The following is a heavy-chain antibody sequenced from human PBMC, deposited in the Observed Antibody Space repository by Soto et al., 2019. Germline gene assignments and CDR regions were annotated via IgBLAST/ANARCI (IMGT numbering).Heavy chain of an antibody. CDR3: AKEGWGSYRSSDAFDI. CDR2: ISGSGGST. V-gene: IGHV3-23*01. D-gene: IGHD3-16*02. J-gene: IGHJ3*02. Sequence: EVQLLESGGGLVQPGGSLRLSCAASGFTFSSYAMSWVRQAPGKGLEWVSAISGSGGSTYYADSVKGRFTISRDNSKNTLYLQMNSLRAEDTAVYYCAKEGWGSYRSSDAFDIWGQGTMVTVSS. CDR1: GFTFSSYA.